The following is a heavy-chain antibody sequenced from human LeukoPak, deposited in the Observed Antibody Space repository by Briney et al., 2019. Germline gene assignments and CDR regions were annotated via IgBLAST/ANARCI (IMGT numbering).Heavy chain of an antibody. V-gene: IGHV1-18*01. CDR2: ISAYNGNT. D-gene: IGHD3-10*01. J-gene: IGHJ4*02. CDR3: ARDAAFGSGSYYIFDY. CDR1: GYTFTSYD. Sequence: ASVKVSCKASGYTFTSYDINWVRQATGQGLEWMGWISAYNGNTNYAQKLQGRVTMTTDTSTSTAYMELRSLRSDDTAVYYCARDAAFGSGSYYIFDYWGQGTLVTVSS.